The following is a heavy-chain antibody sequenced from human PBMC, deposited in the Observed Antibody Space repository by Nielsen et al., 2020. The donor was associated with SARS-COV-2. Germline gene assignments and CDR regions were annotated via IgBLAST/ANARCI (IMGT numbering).Heavy chain of an antibody. V-gene: IGHV3-30*03. CDR2: ILYDGNKN. D-gene: IGHD3-3*01. CDR1: GFTLSNYG. J-gene: IGHJ6*03. Sequence: GGSLRLSCAASGFTLSNYGMHWVRQAPGKGLEWVAVILYDGNKNYYADSVKGRFTISRDKSKNAVYLQMNSLRVEDTAVYYCARDPDFSDYYYMDVWGKGTTVTVSS. CDR3: ARDPDFSDYYYMDV.